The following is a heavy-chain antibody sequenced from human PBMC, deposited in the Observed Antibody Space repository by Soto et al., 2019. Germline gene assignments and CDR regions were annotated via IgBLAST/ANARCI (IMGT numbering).Heavy chain of an antibody. CDR2: ISAYNGNT. D-gene: IGHD3-10*01. J-gene: IGHJ6*03. CDR1: GYTFTSYG. V-gene: IGHV1-18*01. CDR3: AREGPELLWFGEVVRDYYYYMDV. Sequence: ASVKVSCKASGYTFTSYGISWVRQAPGQGLEWMGWISAYNGNTNYAQKLQGRVTMTTDTSTSTAYMELRSLRSDDTAVYYCAREGPELLWFGEVVRDYYYYMDVWGKGTTVTVSS.